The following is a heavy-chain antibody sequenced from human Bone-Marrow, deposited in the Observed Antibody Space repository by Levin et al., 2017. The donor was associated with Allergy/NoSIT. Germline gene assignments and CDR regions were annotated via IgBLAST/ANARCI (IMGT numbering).Heavy chain of an antibody. D-gene: IGHD2-2*01. CDR1: GFTFSSYA. Sequence: SCAASGFTFSSYAMSWVRQAPGKGLEWVSAISGSGGSTYYADSVKGRFTISRDNSKNTLYLQMNSLRAEDTAVYYCAPLPAAVGTFDYWGQGTLVTVSS. J-gene: IGHJ4*02. CDR3: APLPAAVGTFDY. V-gene: IGHV3-23*01. CDR2: ISGSGGST.